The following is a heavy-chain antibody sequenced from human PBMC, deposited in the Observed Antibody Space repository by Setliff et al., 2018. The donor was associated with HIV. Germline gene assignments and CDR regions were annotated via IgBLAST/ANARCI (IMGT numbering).Heavy chain of an antibody. CDR2: INHSGST. J-gene: IGHJ5*02. D-gene: IGHD1-7*01. V-gene: IGHV4-34*01. CDR3: ARGFTTRTTLIRGSILRVGNWFDP. Sequence: SETLSLTCAVYGGTFSGYYWSWIRQPPGKGLEWIGEINHSGSTNYNPSLKSRVTISVDTSKNQFSLKLTSVTAADTAVYYCARGFTTRTTLIRGSILRVGNWFDPWGQGTLVTVSS. CDR1: GGTFSGYY.